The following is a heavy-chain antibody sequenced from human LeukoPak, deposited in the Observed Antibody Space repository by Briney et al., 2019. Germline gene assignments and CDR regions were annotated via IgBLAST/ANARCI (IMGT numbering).Heavy chain of an antibody. CDR1: GFTFSSYS. CDR2: ISSSSSYI. V-gene: IGHV3-21*01. CDR3: ASAARGYFDY. D-gene: IGHD2-15*01. J-gene: IGHJ4*02. Sequence: GGSLRLSCAASGFTFSSYSMNWVRQAPGKGLEWVSSISSSSSYIYYADSVKGRFIISRDNAKNSLYLQMNSLRAEDTAVYYCASAARGYFDYWGQGTLVTVSS.